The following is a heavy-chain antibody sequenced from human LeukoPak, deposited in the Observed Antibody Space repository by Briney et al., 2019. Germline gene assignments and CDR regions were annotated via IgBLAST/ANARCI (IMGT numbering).Heavy chain of an antibody. D-gene: IGHD1-26*01. CDR3: ARDNAGLVKHLDAFDL. CDR1: GFILSDYD. V-gene: IGHV3-33*01. Sequence: GGSLRLSCAASGFILSDYDMHWVRQAPGKGLEWVAVIWNDGSNTYYGDSVKGLFTISRDNSKNTLYLQMNSLRAEDTAVYYCARDNAGLVKHLDAFDLWGQGTMVTVAS. J-gene: IGHJ3*01. CDR2: IWNDGSNT.